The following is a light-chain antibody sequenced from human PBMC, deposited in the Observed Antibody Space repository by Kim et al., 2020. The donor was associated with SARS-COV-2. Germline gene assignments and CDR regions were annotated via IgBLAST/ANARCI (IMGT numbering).Light chain of an antibody. J-gene: IGKJ5*01. CDR1: QRVSS. CDR3: QQHSSSPVT. V-gene: IGKV3-20*01. CDR2: GAF. Sequence: SLSPGGRATPPCRGRQRVSSIAWYQQKPGQAPSLLIYGAFTRATGIPDRFSGSGSGTDFTLTISRLEPEDFAVYFCQQHSSSPVTFGQGTRLEIK.